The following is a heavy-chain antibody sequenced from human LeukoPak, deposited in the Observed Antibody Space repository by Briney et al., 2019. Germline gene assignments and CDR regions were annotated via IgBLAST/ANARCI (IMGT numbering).Heavy chain of an antibody. D-gene: IGHD3-22*01. CDR3: ASSSYSSSPS. CDR1: GFTFTNYW. CDR2: INEDGSEK. J-gene: IGHJ5*02. V-gene: IGHV3-7*01. Sequence: GGSLRLSCAASGFTFTNYWMTWVRQAPGKGLEWVANINEDGSEKYYVGSVEGRFTISRDNAKNSVFLQMNSLRADDTAMYYCASSSYSSSPSWGQGTLVTVSS.